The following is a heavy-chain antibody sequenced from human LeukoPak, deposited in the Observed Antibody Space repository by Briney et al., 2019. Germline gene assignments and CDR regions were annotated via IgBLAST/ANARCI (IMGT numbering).Heavy chain of an antibody. CDR3: AKDWGGLWFGETLSYYFDY. D-gene: IGHD3-10*01. Sequence: GGSLTLSCPPSGFTFSNYAMSWVRQAPGKGLEWVSAICGSGGSTYYADSVKGRFTISRDNSKNTLYLQMNSLRAEDTAVYYCAKDWGGLWFGETLSYYFDYWGQGTLVTVSS. V-gene: IGHV3-23*01. J-gene: IGHJ4*02. CDR1: GFTFSNYA. CDR2: ICGSGGST.